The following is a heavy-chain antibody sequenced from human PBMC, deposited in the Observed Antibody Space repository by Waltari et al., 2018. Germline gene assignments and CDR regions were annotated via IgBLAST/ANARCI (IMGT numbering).Heavy chain of an antibody. D-gene: IGHD4-17*01. J-gene: IGHJ4*02. CDR1: GFTAGSKY. Sequence: EVQLVESGGGLIQPGGYLRVSCAAAGFTAGSKYMTWVRQAPGKGLEWVSVIYSGGTTYYADSVKGRFTISRDNSKNTVYLQLNSLTVEDTAVYYCAREHYGGGFWGQGTLVTVSS. CDR3: AREHYGGGF. CDR2: IYSGGTT. V-gene: IGHV3-53*01.